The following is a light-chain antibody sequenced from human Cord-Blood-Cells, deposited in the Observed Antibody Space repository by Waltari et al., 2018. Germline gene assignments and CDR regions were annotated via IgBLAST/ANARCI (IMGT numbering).Light chain of an antibody. V-gene: IGLV2-11*01. J-gene: IGLJ3*02. CDR2: DVS. CDR1: SRDVGGYNY. CDR3: CSYAGSYTWV. Sequence: QSALTQPASVSGSPGQSITIPCTGNSRDVGGYNYVSWYQQHPGKAPKLMIYDVSKRPSGVPDRFSGSKSGNTASLTISGLQAEDEADYYCCSYAGSYTWVFGGGTKLTVL.